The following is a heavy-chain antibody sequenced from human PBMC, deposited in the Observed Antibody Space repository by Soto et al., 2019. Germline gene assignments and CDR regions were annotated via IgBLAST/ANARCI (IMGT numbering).Heavy chain of an antibody. V-gene: IGHV3-33*01. CDR2: IWYNGSNK. J-gene: IGHJ6*02. CDR1: GFTFSSYG. CDR3: ARDAAPHYYGSGSYYHQRYYYYYYGMDV. D-gene: IGHD3-10*01. Sequence: HPGGSLRLSCAASGFTFSSYGMHWVRQAPGKGLEWVAVIWYNGSNKYYADSVKGRFTISRDNSKNTLYLQMNSLRAEDTAVYYCARDAAPHYYGSGSYYHQRYYYYYYGMDVWGQGTTVTVSS.